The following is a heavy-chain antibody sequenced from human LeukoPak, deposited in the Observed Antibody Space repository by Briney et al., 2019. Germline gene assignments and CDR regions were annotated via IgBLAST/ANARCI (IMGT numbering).Heavy chain of an antibody. CDR2: IYYSGST. CDR1: GGSISSYY. V-gene: IGHV4-59*01. J-gene: IGHJ4*02. CDR3: ARGPNSSGFEY. D-gene: IGHD6-19*01. Sequence: SETLSLTCPASGGSISSYYWSWIGQPPGKGLEWIGYIYYSGSTNYNPSLKSRVTISVDTSKNQFSLKLSSVTAADTAVYYCARGPNSSGFEYWGQGTLVTVSS.